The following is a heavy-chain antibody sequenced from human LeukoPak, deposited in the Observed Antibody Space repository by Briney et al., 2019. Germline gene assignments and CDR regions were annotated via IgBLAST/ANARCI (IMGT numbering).Heavy chain of an antibody. D-gene: IGHD6-19*01. CDR1: GGSISSSSYY. Sequence: KSSETLSLTCTVSGGSISSSSYYWGWIRQPPGKGLEWIGSIYYSGSTYYNPSLKSRVTISVDTSKNQFSLKLSSVTAAATAVYYCARWHSSGWTNYFDYWGQGTLVTVSS. V-gene: IGHV4-39*01. J-gene: IGHJ4*02. CDR3: ARWHSSGWTNYFDY. CDR2: IYYSGST.